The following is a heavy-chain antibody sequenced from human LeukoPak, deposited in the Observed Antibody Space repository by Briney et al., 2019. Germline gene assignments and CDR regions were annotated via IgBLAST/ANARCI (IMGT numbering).Heavy chain of an antibody. V-gene: IGHV1-18*01. Sequence: ASVKVSCKASGYAFISYGISWVRQAPGQGLEWMGWISTYNSNINYAQRFQDRVTMTTDTPTSTAYMELRSLRSDDTAVYYCARADGRIVSPFDPWGQGTLVTVSS. CDR2: ISTYNSNI. J-gene: IGHJ5*02. D-gene: IGHD5/OR15-5a*01. CDR1: GYAFISYG. CDR3: ARADGRIVSPFDP.